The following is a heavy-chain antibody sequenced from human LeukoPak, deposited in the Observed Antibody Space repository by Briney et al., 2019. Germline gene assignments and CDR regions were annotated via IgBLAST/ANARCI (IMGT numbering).Heavy chain of an antibody. J-gene: IGHJ4*02. V-gene: IGHV1-2*02. D-gene: IGHD3-3*01. Sequence: ASVKVSCKASGGTFSSYAISWVRQAPGQGLEWMGWINPNSGGTNYAQKFQGRVTMTRDTSISTAYMELSRLRSDDTAVYYCARDPGAGYDFWSGYFDYWGQGTLVTVSS. CDR1: GGTFSSYA. CDR3: ARDPGAGYDFWSGYFDY. CDR2: INPNSGGT.